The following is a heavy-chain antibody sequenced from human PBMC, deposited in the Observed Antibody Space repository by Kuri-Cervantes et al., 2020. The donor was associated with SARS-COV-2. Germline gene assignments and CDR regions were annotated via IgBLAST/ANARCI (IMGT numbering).Heavy chain of an antibody. CDR3: ARDFSDTIFGVAFDC. J-gene: IGHJ4*02. Sequence: ASVKVSCKASGGTFSSYAISWVRQAPGQGLEWMGWINPNSGGTNYAQKFQGRVTMTRDTSISTAYMELSRLRSDDTAVYYCARDFSDTIFGVAFDCWGQGTLVTVSS. D-gene: IGHD3-3*01. V-gene: IGHV1-2*02. CDR2: INPNSGGT. CDR1: GGTFSSYA.